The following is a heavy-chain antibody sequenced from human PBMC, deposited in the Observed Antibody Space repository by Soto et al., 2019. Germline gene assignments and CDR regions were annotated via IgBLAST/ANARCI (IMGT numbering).Heavy chain of an antibody. CDR3: ARDSDCHSTSCFFPPHV. D-gene: IGHD2-2*01. J-gene: IGHJ6*02. CDR2: ISGGGSYI. V-gene: IGHV3-21*06. Sequence: GGSLRLSCSAYGFTFSDENMSWVRQVPGKGLEWVSGISGGGSYIFYADSVQGRFSISRDNAKNSLFLEMNSLRVEDTAVYYCARDSDCHSTSCFFPPHVWGQGTTVTVS. CDR1: GFTFSDEN.